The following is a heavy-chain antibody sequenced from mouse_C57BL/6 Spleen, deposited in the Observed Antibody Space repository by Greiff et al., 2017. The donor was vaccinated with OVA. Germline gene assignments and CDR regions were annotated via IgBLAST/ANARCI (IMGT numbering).Heavy chain of an antibody. D-gene: IGHD1-1*01. CDR2: IDPSDSYT. CDR1: GYTFTSYW. J-gene: IGHJ2*01. Sequence: VQLQQPGAELVKPGASVKLSCKASGYTFTSYWMQWVKQRPGQGLEWIGEIDPSDSYTNYNQKFKGKATLTVDTSSSTAYMQLSSLTSEDSAVYYCARSGYYYGSSYLLFDYWGQGTTLTVSS. V-gene: IGHV1-50*01. CDR3: ARSGYYYGSSYLLFDY.